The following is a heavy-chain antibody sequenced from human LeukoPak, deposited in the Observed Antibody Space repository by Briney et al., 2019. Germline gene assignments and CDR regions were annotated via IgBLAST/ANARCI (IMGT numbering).Heavy chain of an antibody. J-gene: IGHJ4*02. Sequence: SVNLSCKASGGTFSSYAISWVRQPPGQGLEWMGGVIPIFGTANYAQKFQGRVTITTDESTSTAYMELSSLRSEDTAVYCCASHDYWGQGTLVTVSS. CDR3: ASHDY. CDR2: VIPIFGTA. V-gene: IGHV1-69*05. CDR1: GGTFSSYA.